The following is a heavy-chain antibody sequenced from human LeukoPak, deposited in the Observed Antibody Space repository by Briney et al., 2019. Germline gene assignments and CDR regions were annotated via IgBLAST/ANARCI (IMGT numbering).Heavy chain of an antibody. CDR2: NSAYNGNT. V-gene: IGHV1-18*01. D-gene: IGHD3-10*01. CDR3: ARVPGLWFGELFHDY. Sequence: ASVKVSCKASGYTFTSYGISWVRQAPGQGLEWMGWNSAYNGNTNYAQKLQGRVTMTTDPSTSTAYMELRSLRSDDTAVYYCARVPGLWFGELFHDYWGQGTLVTVSS. CDR1: GYTFTSYG. J-gene: IGHJ4*02.